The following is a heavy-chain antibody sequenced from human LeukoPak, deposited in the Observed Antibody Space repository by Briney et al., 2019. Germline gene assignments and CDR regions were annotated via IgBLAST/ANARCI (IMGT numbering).Heavy chain of an antibody. CDR3: ARGSSTHGEYYFDC. J-gene: IGHJ4*02. Sequence: PGGSLRLSCAASGFTFSSYSMNWVRQAPGKGLEWVSSISSRSSYIYYADSVKGRFTISRDNAKNSLYLQMNSLRAEDTAVYCCARGSSTHGEYYFDCWGQGTLVTVSS. V-gene: IGHV3-21*01. D-gene: IGHD2-2*01. CDR2: ISSRSSYI. CDR1: GFTFSSYS.